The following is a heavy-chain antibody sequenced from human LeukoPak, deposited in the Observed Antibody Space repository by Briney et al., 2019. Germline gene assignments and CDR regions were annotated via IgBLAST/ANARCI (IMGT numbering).Heavy chain of an antibody. CDR2: IYYSGST. CDR3: AREVRRTTYYYYGMDV. J-gene: IGHJ6*02. Sequence: SETLSLTCTVSGDSISSYYWSWIRQPPGKGLEWLGYIYYSGSTNYNPSLKSRVTISVDTSKNQFSLKLGSVPAADPAVYHRAREVRRTTYYYYGMDVWGQGTTVTVSS. V-gene: IGHV4-59*01. CDR1: GDSISSYY. D-gene: IGHD2-2*01.